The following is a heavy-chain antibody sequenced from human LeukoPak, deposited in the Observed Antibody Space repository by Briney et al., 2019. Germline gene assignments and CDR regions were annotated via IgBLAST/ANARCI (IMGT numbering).Heavy chain of an antibody. CDR3: XXXXQXXXILXGYYPSDAFDI. CDR1: GGSISSSSYY. V-gene: IGHV4-39*01. J-gene: IGHJ3*02. D-gene: IGHD3-9*01. Sequence: XTLXXXCTVSGGSISSSSYYWGWIRQPPGKGLEWIGSIYYSGSTYYNPSLKSRITISVDTAKNEFSLKLSSATAADQAVYXXXXXXQXXXILXGYYPSDAFDIWGQGTMVTVSS. CDR2: IYYSGST.